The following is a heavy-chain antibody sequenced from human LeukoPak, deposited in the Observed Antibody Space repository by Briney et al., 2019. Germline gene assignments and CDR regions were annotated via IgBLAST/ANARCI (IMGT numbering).Heavy chain of an antibody. CDR1: GGTFSSYA. J-gene: IGHJ4*02. D-gene: IGHD4-17*01. V-gene: IGHV1-69*04. CDR2: IIPILGIA. CDR3: ARSPGGDYLDY. Sequence: SVKVSCKASGGTFSSYAISWVRQAPGQGLEWMGRIIPILGIANYAQKFQGRVTITADKSTSTAYMELSSLRSEDAAVYYCARSPGGDYLDYWGQGTLVTVSS.